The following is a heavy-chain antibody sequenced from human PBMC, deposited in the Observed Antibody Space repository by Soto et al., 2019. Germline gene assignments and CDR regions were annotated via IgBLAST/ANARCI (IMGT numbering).Heavy chain of an antibody. CDR3: ARPGYCISTSCYNYYYGMDV. CDR1: GGTFSSYA. D-gene: IGHD2-2*01. CDR2: IIPIFGTA. V-gene: IGHV1-69*12. Sequence: QVQLVQSGAEVKKPGSSVKISCKASGGTFSSYAISWVRQAPGQGLEWMVGIIPIFGTANYAQKFQGRVTITADESTSTAYMELSSLRSEDTAVYYCARPGYCISTSCYNYYYGMDVWGQGTTVTVSS. J-gene: IGHJ6*02.